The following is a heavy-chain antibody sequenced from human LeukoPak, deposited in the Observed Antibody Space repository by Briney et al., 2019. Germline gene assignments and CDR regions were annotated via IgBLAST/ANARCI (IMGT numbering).Heavy chain of an antibody. CDR2: IIPIFGTA. V-gene: IGHV1-69*01. D-gene: IGHD1-1*01. Sequence: SVKLSCKASGGTFSSYAISWVRQAPGQGLEWMGGIIPIFGTANYAQKFQGRVTITADESTSTAYMELSSLRSEDTAVYYCARVQLERLHYYYYGMDVWGQGTTVTVSS. CDR1: GGTFSSYA. J-gene: IGHJ6*02. CDR3: ARVQLERLHYYYYGMDV.